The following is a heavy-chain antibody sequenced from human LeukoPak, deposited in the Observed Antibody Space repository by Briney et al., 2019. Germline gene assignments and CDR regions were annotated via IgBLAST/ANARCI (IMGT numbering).Heavy chain of an antibody. J-gene: IGHJ3*02. D-gene: IGHD3-10*01. CDR3: AKDGSFDAFDI. Sequence: QPGGSLRLSCAAPGFTFSRYGMTWVRQAPGKGLEWVSAISGSGGSIHYADSVKGRFTISRDNSKNTLYLQMNSLRAEDTAIYYCAKDGSFDAFDIWGQGTMLTVSS. CDR1: GFTFSRYG. V-gene: IGHV3-23*01. CDR2: ISGSGGSI.